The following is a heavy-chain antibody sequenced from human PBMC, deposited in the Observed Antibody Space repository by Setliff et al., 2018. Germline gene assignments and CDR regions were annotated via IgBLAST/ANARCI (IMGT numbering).Heavy chain of an antibody. CDR1: GFRFSDYY. V-gene: IGHV1-2*02. CDR2: INFKKGGT. Sequence: ASVKVFCKASGFRFSDYYIHWVRQAPGQGLEYMGWINFKKGGTKFAEKFQGKITMTRDTSIATVYMEVNRLTSDDMALYYCVRDDGGDPYNAFDVWGQGTMVTVSS. D-gene: IGHD2-21*02. CDR3: VRDDGGDPYNAFDV. J-gene: IGHJ3*01.